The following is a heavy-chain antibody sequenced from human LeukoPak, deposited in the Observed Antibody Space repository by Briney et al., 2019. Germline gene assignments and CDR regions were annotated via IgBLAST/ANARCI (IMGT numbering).Heavy chain of an antibody. J-gene: IGHJ4*02. CDR1: GFSFSTSA. D-gene: IGHD2-15*01. CDR2: ISSNGGTT. Sequence: GGSLRLSCAASGFSFSTSAMHWVRQAPGKGLEYVSAISSNGGTTYYANSVKGRFTISRDNSKNTLYLQMGSLRVEGMAVYYCARGSYCSGGSCYSAYWGQGTLVTVSS. V-gene: IGHV3-64*01. CDR3: ARGSYCSGGSCYSAY.